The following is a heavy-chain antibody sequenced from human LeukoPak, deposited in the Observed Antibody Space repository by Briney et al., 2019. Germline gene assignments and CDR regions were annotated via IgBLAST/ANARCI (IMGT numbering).Heavy chain of an antibody. CDR2: IIPIFGTA. V-gene: IGHV1-69*13. Sequence: GASVKVSCKASGYTFTSYYMHWVRQAPGQGLEWMGGIIPIFGTANYAQKFQGRVTITADESTSTAYMELSSLRSEDTAVYYCARDPLAYCGGDCYRLYAFDIWGQGTMVTVSS. D-gene: IGHD2-21*01. J-gene: IGHJ3*02. CDR3: ARDPLAYCGGDCYRLYAFDI. CDR1: GYTFTSYY.